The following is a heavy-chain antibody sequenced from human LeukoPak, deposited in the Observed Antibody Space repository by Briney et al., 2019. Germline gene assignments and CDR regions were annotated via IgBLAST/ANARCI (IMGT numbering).Heavy chain of an antibody. CDR1: GYTFIAYY. D-gene: IGHD3-22*01. CDR3: ARRGSGYFDSREAFNL. J-gene: IGHJ3*01. Sequence: ASVKVSCKASGYTFIAYYVHWVRQAPGQGLEWMGRINPNSGGTNYAQKFQGRVTMTRDTSITTAYMELSRLRSDDTAVYYCARRGSGYFDSREAFNLWGQGTMVTVPS. V-gene: IGHV1-2*06. CDR2: INPNSGGT.